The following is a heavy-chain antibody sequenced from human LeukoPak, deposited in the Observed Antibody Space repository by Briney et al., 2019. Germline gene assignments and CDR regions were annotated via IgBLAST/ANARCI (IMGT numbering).Heavy chain of an antibody. D-gene: IGHD1-26*01. CDR1: GGSISSSSYY. J-gene: IGHJ4*02. V-gene: IGHV4-39*01. Sequence: SETLSLTCTVSGGSISSSSYYWGWIRQPPGKGLEWIGSIYYSGSTYYNPSLKSRVTISVDTSKNQFSLKLSSLTAADTAVYYCARSIVGATGGFDYWGQGTLVTVSS. CDR3: ARSIVGATGGFDY. CDR2: IYYSGST.